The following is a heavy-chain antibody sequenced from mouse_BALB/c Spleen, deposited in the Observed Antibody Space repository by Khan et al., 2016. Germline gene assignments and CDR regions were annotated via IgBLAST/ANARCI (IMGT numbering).Heavy chain of an antibody. Sequence: VQLKQSGPELVKPGASVKISCKASGYSFTGYFMNWVKQSHGKSLEWIGRINPYNGDTFYNQKFKGKATLTVDKSSSTAHMELLSLTSEDSAVFVCVGGSTMITTGGLYYAMDYWGQGTSVTVSS. J-gene: IGHJ4*01. D-gene: IGHD2-4*01. CDR1: GYSFTGYF. V-gene: IGHV1-37*01. CDR2: INPYNGDT. CDR3: VGGSTMITTGGLYYAMDY.